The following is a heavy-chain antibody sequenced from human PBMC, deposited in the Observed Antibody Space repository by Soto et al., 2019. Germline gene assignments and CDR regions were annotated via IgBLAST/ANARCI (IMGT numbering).Heavy chain of an antibody. CDR2: INSDGSST. CDR1: GFTFSSYW. J-gene: IGHJ4*02. D-gene: IGHD3-22*01. CDR3: ARERYYYDSSGYYYFDY. Sequence: EVQLVESGGGLVQPGGSLRLSCAASGFTFSSYWMHWVRQAPGKGLVWVSRINSDGSSTSYADSVKGRFIISRDNAKNTLYLQMNSLRAEDTAVYYCARERYYYDSSGYYYFDYWGQGTLVTVSS. V-gene: IGHV3-74*01.